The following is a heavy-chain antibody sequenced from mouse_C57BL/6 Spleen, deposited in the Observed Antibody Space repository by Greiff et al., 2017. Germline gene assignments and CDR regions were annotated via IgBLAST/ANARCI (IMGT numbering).Heavy chain of an antibody. Sequence: EVQLVESGGGLVKPGGSLKLSCAASGFTFSSYTMSWVRQTPAKRLEWVATISGGGGNTYYPDSVKGRFTISRDNAKNTLYLQMSSLRSEDTALYYCARHGYDYSMDYWGQGTSVTVSS. CDR1: GFTFSSYT. CDR3: ARHGYDYSMDY. CDR2: ISGGGGNT. J-gene: IGHJ4*01. D-gene: IGHD2-2*01. V-gene: IGHV5-9*01.